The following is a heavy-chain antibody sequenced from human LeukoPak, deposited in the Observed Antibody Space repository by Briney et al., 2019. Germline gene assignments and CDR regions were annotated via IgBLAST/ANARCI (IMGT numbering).Heavy chain of an antibody. J-gene: IGHJ3*02. Sequence: SETLPLTCAVYGGSFSGYYWSWIRQPPGKGLEWIGEINHSGSTNYNPSLKSRVTISVDTSKNQFSLKLSSVTAADTAVYYCARGLMIVVVIKEPGAFDIWGQGTMVTVSS. CDR2: INHSGST. CDR1: GGSFSGYY. D-gene: IGHD3-22*01. CDR3: ARGLMIVVVIKEPGAFDI. V-gene: IGHV4-34*01.